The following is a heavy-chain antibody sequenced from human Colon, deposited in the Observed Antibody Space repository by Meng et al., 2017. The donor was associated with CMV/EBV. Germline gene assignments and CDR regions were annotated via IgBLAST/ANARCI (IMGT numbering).Heavy chain of an antibody. Sequence: ASVKVSCKVSGYTLTELSIHWVRQAPGKGLEWMGGFNPENGERVYAQKFQGRVTMTGDTSTDTAYMELSSLRFEDTAVYYCASERLGAAAIPLDYWGQGTPVTVSS. J-gene: IGHJ4*02. CDR2: FNPENGER. V-gene: IGHV1-24*01. D-gene: IGHD6-13*01. CDR1: GYTLTELS. CDR3: ASERLGAAAIPLDY.